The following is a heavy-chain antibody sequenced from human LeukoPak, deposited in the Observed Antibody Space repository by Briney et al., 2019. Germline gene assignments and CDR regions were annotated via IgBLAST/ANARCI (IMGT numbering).Heavy chain of an antibody. D-gene: IGHD3-10*01. J-gene: IGHJ4*02. Sequence: SETLPLTCTVSGDSISSYYWSWIRQPPGKGLEWIGYIFYSGSTNYNPSLKSRVTISVDTSKNQFSLKLSSVTAADTAVYYCARDLYGRSSRFDYWGQGTLVTVSS. CDR3: ARDLYGRSSRFDY. CDR2: IFYSGST. CDR1: GDSISSYY. V-gene: IGHV4-59*01.